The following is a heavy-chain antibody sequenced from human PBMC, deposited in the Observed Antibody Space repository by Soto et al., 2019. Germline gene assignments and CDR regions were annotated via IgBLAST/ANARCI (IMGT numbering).Heavy chain of an antibody. J-gene: IGHJ3*02. V-gene: IGHV3-30-3*01. Sequence: HPGGSLRLSCAASGFTFSSYAMHWVRQAPGKGLEWVAVISYDGSNKYYADSVKGRFTISRDNSKNTLYLQMNSLRSEDTAVYYCARARGATDAFDIWGQGTMVTVSS. CDR2: ISYDGSNK. D-gene: IGHD3-10*01. CDR3: ARARGATDAFDI. CDR1: GFTFSSYA.